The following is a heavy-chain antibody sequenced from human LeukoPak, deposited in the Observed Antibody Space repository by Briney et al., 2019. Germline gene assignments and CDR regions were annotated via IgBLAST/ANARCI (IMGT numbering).Heavy chain of an antibody. CDR1: GGSISSSSYY. CDR3: TRGAGWLIDY. Sequence: SETLSLTCTVSGGSISSSSYYWGCIRQPPGKGLEWIGSIYYSGSTYYNPSLKSRVTISVDTSKNQFSLKLNSVTTADTAVYYCTRGAGWLIDYWGQGILVTVSS. V-gene: IGHV4-39*07. D-gene: IGHD3-16*01. J-gene: IGHJ4*02. CDR2: IYYSGST.